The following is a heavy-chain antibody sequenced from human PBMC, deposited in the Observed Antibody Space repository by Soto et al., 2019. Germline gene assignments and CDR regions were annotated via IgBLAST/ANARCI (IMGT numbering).Heavy chain of an antibody. J-gene: IGHJ6*02. CDR2: LYDGGT. CDR3: VRELGLTASSDDQCSYYALDV. V-gene: IGHV4-61*01. Sequence: AGTLSLTCEVSGVSVSNRTQYWTWIRQPPGKGLEWIVFLYDGGTNYNPSLKSRLTIALDTSKNQISLNLSSVTAADTAVYYSVRELGLTASSDDQCSYYALDVWGQGTPVTVSS. D-gene: IGHD2-21*02. CDR1: GVSVSNRTQY.